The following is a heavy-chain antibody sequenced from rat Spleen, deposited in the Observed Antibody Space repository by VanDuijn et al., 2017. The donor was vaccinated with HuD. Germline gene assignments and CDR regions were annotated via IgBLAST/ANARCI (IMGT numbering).Heavy chain of an antibody. J-gene: IGHJ2*01. D-gene: IGHD1-6*01. CDR3: AREGSTMFTTDYYYEGPFDY. CDR2: IWGDGNS. V-gene: IGHV2-13*01. Sequence: QVLLQESGPGLVQPSQTLSLTCTVSGFSLSNYGVIWVRQPPGKGLDWMGVIWGDGNSNYNSALKSRLSISRDTSKSQVFLKVNSLQAEDIATYYCAREGSTMFTTDYYYEGPFDYWGQGVMVTVSS. CDR1: GFSLSNYG.